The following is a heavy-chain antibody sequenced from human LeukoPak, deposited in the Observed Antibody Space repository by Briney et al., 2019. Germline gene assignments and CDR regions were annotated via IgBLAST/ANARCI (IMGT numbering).Heavy chain of an antibody. Sequence: SETLSLTCAVYGGSFSGYYWSWIRQPPGKGLEWIGYFHYSGSTNYNPSLKSRVTISVDTSKNQFSLNLTSVTAADTAVYYCARAMSIAARLQTIFDYWGQGTLVTVSS. CDR1: GGSFSGYY. CDR3: ARAMSIAARLQTIFDY. D-gene: IGHD6-6*01. V-gene: IGHV4-34*11. J-gene: IGHJ4*02. CDR2: FHYSGST.